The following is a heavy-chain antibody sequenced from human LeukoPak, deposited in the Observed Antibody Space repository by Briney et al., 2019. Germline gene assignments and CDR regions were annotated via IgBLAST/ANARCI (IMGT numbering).Heavy chain of an antibody. Sequence: ASVKASCKASGYTFTSYGISWVRQAPGQGLEWMGWISAYNGNTNYAQKLQGRVTMTTDTSTSTAYMELRSLRSDDTAVYYCARDPGYCSNGVCHTRPIDYWGQGTLVTVSS. CDR2: ISAYNGNT. CDR1: GYTFTSYG. V-gene: IGHV1-18*01. J-gene: IGHJ4*02. CDR3: ARDPGYCSNGVCHTRPIDY. D-gene: IGHD2-8*01.